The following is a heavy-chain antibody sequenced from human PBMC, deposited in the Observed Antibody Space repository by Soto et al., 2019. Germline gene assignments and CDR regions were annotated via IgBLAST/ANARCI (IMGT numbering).Heavy chain of an antibody. CDR3: GRYCDTSNRPYFHH. Sequence: SETLSLTCTVSGGSISGSGYYWGWIRQPPGKGLEWVGTIYYTGTTYYNPSLKTRLTMSVDTSKNQFSLKLSSVTAADTAVYYCGRYCDTSNRPYFHHWGQGTLVTVSS. V-gene: IGHV4-39*01. CDR1: GGSISGSGYY. D-gene: IGHD3-22*01. J-gene: IGHJ1*01. CDR2: IYYTGTT.